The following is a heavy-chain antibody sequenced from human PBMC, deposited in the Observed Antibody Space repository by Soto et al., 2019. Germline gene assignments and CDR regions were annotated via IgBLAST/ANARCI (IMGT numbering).Heavy chain of an antibody. CDR2: ISYDGSNK. Sequence: GGSLRLSCAASGFTFSSYAMHWVRQAPGKGLEWVAVISYDGSNKYYADSVKGRFTISRDNSKNTLYLQMNSLRAEDTAVYYCARGDRRYCSSTSCPVFDYWGQGTLVTVSS. CDR1: GFTFSSYA. J-gene: IGHJ4*02. CDR3: ARGDRRYCSSTSCPVFDY. D-gene: IGHD2-2*01. V-gene: IGHV3-30-3*01.